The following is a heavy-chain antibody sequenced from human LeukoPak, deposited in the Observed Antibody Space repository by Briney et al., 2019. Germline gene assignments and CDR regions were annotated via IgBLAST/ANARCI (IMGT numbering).Heavy chain of an antibody. CDR3: ARDPTVPTYWGNYFDY. V-gene: IGHV3-33*08. Sequence: QPGGSLRLSCAASGFTFSSYGMHWVRQAPGKGLEWVAVIWYDGSNKYYADSVKGRFTISRDNSKNTLYLQMNSLRAEDTAVYYCARDPTVPTYWGNYFDYWGQGTLVTVSS. J-gene: IGHJ4*02. D-gene: IGHD3-16*01. CDR2: IWYDGSNK. CDR1: GFTFSSYG.